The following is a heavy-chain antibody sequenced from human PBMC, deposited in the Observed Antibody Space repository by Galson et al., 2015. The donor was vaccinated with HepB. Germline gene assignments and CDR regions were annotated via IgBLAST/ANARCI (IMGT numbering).Heavy chain of an antibody. V-gene: IGHV1-18*01. Sequence: SVKVSCKASGYTFTSYGISWVRQAPGQGLEWMGWISAYNGNTNFAQKLQGRVTMTTDTSTSTAYMELRSLRSDDTAVYYCARDRGYSYGYVLPDAFDIWGQGTMVTVPS. CDR2: ISAYNGNT. J-gene: IGHJ3*02. CDR1: GYTFTSYG. CDR3: ARDRGYSYGYVLPDAFDI. D-gene: IGHD5-18*01.